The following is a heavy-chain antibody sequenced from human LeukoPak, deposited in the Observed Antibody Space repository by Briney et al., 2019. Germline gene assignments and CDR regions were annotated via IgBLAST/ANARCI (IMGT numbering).Heavy chain of an antibody. Sequence: GGSLRLSCAASGFTFSSNGMHWVRQAPGKGLEWVANINQDGTQKYYMDSLKGRFTISRDNAKNSMYLQMNSLRAEDTAVYYCARGPDYQTPDYWGRGTLVTVSS. CDR3: ARGPDYQTPDY. V-gene: IGHV3-7*01. CDR2: INQDGTQK. D-gene: IGHD4-11*01. J-gene: IGHJ4*02. CDR1: GFTFSSNG.